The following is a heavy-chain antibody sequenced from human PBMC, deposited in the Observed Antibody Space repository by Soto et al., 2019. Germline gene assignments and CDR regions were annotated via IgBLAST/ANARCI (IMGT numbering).Heavy chain of an antibody. CDR2: IRSKANSYAT. CDR1: GFTFSGSA. V-gene: IGHV3-73*01. CDR3: TRQRVRRDGYNDY. Sequence: PXGSLRLSCAASGFTFSGSAMHWVRQASGKGLEWVGRIRSKANSYATAYAASVKGRFTISRDDSKNTAYLQMNSLKTEDTAVYYCTRQRVRRDGYNDYWGQGTLVTVPS. J-gene: IGHJ4*02. D-gene: IGHD5-18*01.